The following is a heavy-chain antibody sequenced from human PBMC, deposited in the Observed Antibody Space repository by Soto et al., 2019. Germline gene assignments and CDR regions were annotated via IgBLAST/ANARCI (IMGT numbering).Heavy chain of an antibody. D-gene: IGHD3-10*01. CDR2: IIPIFGTA. Sequence: SVKVSCEASGGTFSSYAISWVRQAPGQGLEWVGGIIPIFGTANYAQKFQGRVTITADESTSTAYMELSSLRSEDTAVYYCARDMVRGVITYYYGMDVWGQGTTVTVS. CDR3: ARDMVRGVITYYYGMDV. J-gene: IGHJ6*02. CDR1: GGTFSSYA. V-gene: IGHV1-69*13.